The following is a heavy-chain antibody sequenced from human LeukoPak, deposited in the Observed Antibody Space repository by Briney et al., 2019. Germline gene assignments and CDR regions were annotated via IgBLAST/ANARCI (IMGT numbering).Heavy chain of an antibody. CDR3: ARHPKGYFSRFDP. J-gene: IGHJ5*02. V-gene: IGHV4-39*01. D-gene: IGHD2-15*01. CDR1: GGSISSTTHY. Sequence: PSETLSLTCTVSGGSISSTTHYWGWIRQPPGKGLEWIGSIYYSGNTDYNPSLKSRATISVDTSKNQFSLKLNSVTAADTAVYYCARHPKGYFSRFDPWGQGTLVTVSS. CDR2: IYYSGNT.